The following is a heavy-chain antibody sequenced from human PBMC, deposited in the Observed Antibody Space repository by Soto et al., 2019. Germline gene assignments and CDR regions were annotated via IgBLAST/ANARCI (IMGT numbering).Heavy chain of an antibody. CDR3: ARDSTVPVYCPFFACFSV. J-gene: IGHJ6*02. CDR2: TSPHDAHT. V-gene: IGHV1-18*01. Sequence: ASVKVSCKASGYTFSNYAISWVRQAPGQGLEWLGWTSPHDAHTIYAQNLQDRVTMTSDTSTSTAYMELRNLRSDDTAVYYCARDSTVPVYCPFFACFSVWGQGTTVTVSS. CDR1: GYTFSNYA. D-gene: IGHD4-17*01.